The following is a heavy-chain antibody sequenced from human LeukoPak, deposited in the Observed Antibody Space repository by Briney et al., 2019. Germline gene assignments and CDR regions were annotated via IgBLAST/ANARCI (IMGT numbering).Heavy chain of an antibody. CDR1: GFTFSSFG. Sequence: PGGSLRLPCTASGFTFSSFGMHWVRQAPGKGLEWVTAISSVGHTNKSADSVKGRFTISRDNSKNTLYLQMHGLREDDTAVYYCAKEVGWFNAFDVWGQGTMVTVSS. CDR3: AKEVGWFNAFDV. D-gene: IGHD3-10*01. CDR2: ISSVGHTN. J-gene: IGHJ3*01. V-gene: IGHV3-30*18.